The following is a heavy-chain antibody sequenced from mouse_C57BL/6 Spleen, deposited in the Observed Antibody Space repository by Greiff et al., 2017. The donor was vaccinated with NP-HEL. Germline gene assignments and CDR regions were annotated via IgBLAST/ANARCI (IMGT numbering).Heavy chain of an antibody. V-gene: IGHV7-3*01. Sequence: EVQRVESGGGLVQPGGSLSLSCAASGFTFTDYYMSWVRQPPGKALEWLGFIRNKANGYTTEYSASVKGRFTISRDNSQSILYLQMNALGAEDSATYYCAKSTPYYFDYWGQGTTLTVSS. CDR2: IRNKANGYTT. CDR1: GFTFTDYY. J-gene: IGHJ2*01. CDR3: AKSTPYYFDY.